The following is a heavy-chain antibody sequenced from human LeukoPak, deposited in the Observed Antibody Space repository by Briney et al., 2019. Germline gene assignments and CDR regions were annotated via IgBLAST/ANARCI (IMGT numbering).Heavy chain of an antibody. CDR2: FYYSRGT. Sequence: SETLSLTCTVSGDSITSFYWSWIRQSPGKGLEWIGYFYYSRGTTYNPSLRSRATISADTSQNQFSLKLRSVTAADTAVYYCARAISACSYFYYMDVWGKGTTVTVSS. CDR1: GDSITSFY. CDR3: ARAISACSYFYYMDV. J-gene: IGHJ6*03. D-gene: IGHD2-2*02. V-gene: IGHV4-59*01.